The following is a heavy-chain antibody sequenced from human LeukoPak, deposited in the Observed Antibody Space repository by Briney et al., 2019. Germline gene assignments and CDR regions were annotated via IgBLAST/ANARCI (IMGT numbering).Heavy chain of an antibody. CDR3: ARDSGDCSSTSCYVRDWFDP. D-gene: IGHD2-2*01. CDR2: ISGSGGST. V-gene: IGHV3-23*01. CDR1: GFTFSSYA. Sequence: PGGSLRLSCAASGFTFSSYAMSWVRQAPGKGLEWVSAISGSGGSTYYADSVKGRFTISRDNSKNTLYLQMNSLRAEDTAVYYCARDSGDCSSTSCYVRDWFDPWGQGTLVTVSS. J-gene: IGHJ5*02.